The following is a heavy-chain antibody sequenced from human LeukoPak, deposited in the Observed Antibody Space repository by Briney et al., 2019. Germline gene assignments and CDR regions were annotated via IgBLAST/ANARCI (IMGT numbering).Heavy chain of an antibody. CDR2: VDPEDGET. J-gene: IGHJ3*02. Sequence: ASVTISCKVSGYTFTDYYMHWVQQAPGKGLEWMGLVDPEDGETIYAEKFQGRVTITADTSTDTAYMELSSLRSEDTAVHYCATVPTEWELLLENDAFDIWGQGTVVTVSS. CDR3: ATVPTEWELLLENDAFDI. CDR1: GYTFTDYY. D-gene: IGHD1-26*01. V-gene: IGHV1-69-2*01.